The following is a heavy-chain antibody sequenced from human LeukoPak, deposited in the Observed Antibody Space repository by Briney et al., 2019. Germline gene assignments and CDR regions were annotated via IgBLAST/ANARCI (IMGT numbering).Heavy chain of an antibody. CDR2: INPNSGGT. Sequence: ASVKVSCKASGDTFTGYYMHWVRQAPGQGLEWMGWINPNSGGTNYAQKFQGRVTMTRDTSISTAYMELSRLRSDDTAVYYCARDTAMVTYWFDPWGQGTLVTVSS. D-gene: IGHD5-18*01. CDR3: ARDTAMVTYWFDP. J-gene: IGHJ5*02. V-gene: IGHV1-2*02. CDR1: GDTFTGYY.